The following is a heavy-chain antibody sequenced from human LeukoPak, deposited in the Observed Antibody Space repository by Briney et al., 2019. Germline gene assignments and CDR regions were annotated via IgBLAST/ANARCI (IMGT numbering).Heavy chain of an antibody. D-gene: IGHD3-3*01. CDR1: GFTLSSYS. CDR3: AKDLWSTPRSGLDY. CDR2: ISSSSSTI. J-gene: IGHJ4*02. Sequence: PGGSLRLSRAASGFTLSSYSKNWVSHAPAKGLEGGSYISSSSSTISYTDSAKGRFTIPRDNVKNSLYLQMNSLRAEGTAVYYCAKDLWSTPRSGLDYWGQGTLVTVSS. V-gene: IGHV3-48*01.